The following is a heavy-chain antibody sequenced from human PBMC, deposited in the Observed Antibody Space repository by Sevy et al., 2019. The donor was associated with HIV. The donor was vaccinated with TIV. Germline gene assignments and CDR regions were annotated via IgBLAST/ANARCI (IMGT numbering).Heavy chain of an antibody. Sequence: GGSLRLSCVASGFTFSSYGMSWVRQAPGEGLVCVSDISGSGGSTYYADSVRGRFTISRDNSKNTLYLQTNSLRADDTAVYYCAKETIRGTYNWVDPWGQGTLVTVSS. D-gene: IGHD3-10*01. V-gene: IGHV3-23*01. CDR3: AKETIRGTYNWVDP. J-gene: IGHJ5*02. CDR1: GFTFSSYG. CDR2: ISGSGGST.